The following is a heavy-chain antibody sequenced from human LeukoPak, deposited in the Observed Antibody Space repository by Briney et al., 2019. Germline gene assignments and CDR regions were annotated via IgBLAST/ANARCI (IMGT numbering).Heavy chain of an antibody. J-gene: IGHJ4*02. CDR3: ASLMLIAAGYDY. CDR2: INHSGST. Sequence: SETLSLTCAVYGGSFSGYYWSWLRQPPGKGLEWIGEINHSGSTTYNPSLKSRVTISIDTSKNQFSLSLISVTAADTAVYYCASLMLIAAGYDYWGRGNLVTVSS. D-gene: IGHD6-13*01. CDR1: GGSFSGYY. V-gene: IGHV4-34*01.